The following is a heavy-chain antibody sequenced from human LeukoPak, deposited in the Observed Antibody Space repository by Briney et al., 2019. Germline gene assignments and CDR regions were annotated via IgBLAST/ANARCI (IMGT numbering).Heavy chain of an antibody. J-gene: IGHJ4*02. CDR2: INHSGST. CDR3: ARGRMFDY. Sequence: SETLSLTCAVYGGSFSGYYWSWIRQPPGKGLEWIGEINHSGSTNYNPSLKSRVTISVDTSKNQFSLKLSSVTAADTAVYYCARGRMFDYWGQGTLVTVSS. V-gene: IGHV4-34*01. CDR1: GGSFSGYY.